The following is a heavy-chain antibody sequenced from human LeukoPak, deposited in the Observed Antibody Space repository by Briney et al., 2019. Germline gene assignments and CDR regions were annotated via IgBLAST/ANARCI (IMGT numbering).Heavy chain of an antibody. J-gene: IGHJ4*02. CDR3: ARGDSSGWYFDY. Sequence: ASVKVSCKASGYTFTSYDINWVRQATGQGLEWMGWMNPNSGNTGYAQKFQGRVTITRNTSISTAYMELSSLRSEDTAVYYCARGDSSGWYFDYWGQGTLVTVSS. V-gene: IGHV1-8*03. CDR1: GYTFTSYD. CDR2: MNPNSGNT. D-gene: IGHD6-19*01.